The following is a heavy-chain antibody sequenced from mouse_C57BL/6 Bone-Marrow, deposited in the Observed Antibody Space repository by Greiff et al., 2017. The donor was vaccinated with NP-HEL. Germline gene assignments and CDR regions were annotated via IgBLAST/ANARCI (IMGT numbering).Heavy chain of an antibody. CDR2: IYPGSGGT. D-gene: IGHD1-1*01. CDR1: GYTFTSYW. CDR3: ARDYGSSYDWYFDV. V-gene: IGHV1-55*01. Sequence: VQLQQPGAELVKPGASVKMSCKASGYTFTSYWITWVKQRPGQGLEWIGDIYPGSGGTNYNEKFKSKATLTVDTSSSTAYMQLSSLTSEDSAVYYCARDYGSSYDWYFDVWGTGTTVTVSS. J-gene: IGHJ1*03.